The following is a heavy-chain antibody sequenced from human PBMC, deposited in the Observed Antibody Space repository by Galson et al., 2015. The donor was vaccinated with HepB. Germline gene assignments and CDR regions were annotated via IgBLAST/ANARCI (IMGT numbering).Heavy chain of an antibody. Sequence: SLRLSCAASGFYFPNVWVNWVRQAPGKGLEWVGRISSNIDGATIDFVSPVKGRFSISRDDSKRTIYLQMNSLKTEDTAVYYCSVSINAAGAYDVWGFGTKVIVSS. J-gene: IGHJ3*01. CDR3: SVSINAAGAYDV. D-gene: IGHD6-13*01. V-gene: IGHV3-15*07. CDR1: GFYFPNVW. CDR2: ISSNIDGATI.